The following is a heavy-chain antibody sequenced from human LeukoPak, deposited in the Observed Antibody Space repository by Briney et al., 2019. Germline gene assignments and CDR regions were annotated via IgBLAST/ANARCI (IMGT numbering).Heavy chain of an antibody. Sequence: TSETLSLTCAVSGGSISSSNWWSWVRQPPGKGLEWIGEIYHSGSTNYNPSLKSRVTTSVDKSKNQFSLKLSSVTAADTAVYYCASTRGVVITRLEDWFDPWGQGTLVTVSS. CDR1: GGSISSSNW. D-gene: IGHD3-3*01. CDR3: ASTRGVVITRLEDWFDP. CDR2: IYHSGST. V-gene: IGHV4-4*02. J-gene: IGHJ5*02.